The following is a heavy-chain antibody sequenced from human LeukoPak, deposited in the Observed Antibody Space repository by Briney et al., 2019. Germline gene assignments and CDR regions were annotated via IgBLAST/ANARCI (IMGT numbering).Heavy chain of an antibody. CDR1: GGTFSSYA. CDR3: ATGFMFYDSSGYYQGRDY. D-gene: IGHD3-22*01. CDR2: IIPIFGTA. V-gene: IGHV1-69*05. Sequence: KVSCKASGGTFSSYAISWVRQAPGQGLEWMGGIIPIFGTANYAQKVQGRVTITTDESTSTAYMELSSLRSEDTAVYYCATGFMFYDSSGYYQGRDYWGQGTLVTVSS. J-gene: IGHJ4*02.